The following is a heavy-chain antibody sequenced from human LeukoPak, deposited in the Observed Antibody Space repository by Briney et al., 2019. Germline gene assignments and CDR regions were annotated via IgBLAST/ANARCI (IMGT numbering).Heavy chain of an antibody. CDR3: AKGASAAAGYYFDY. Sequence: PGGSLRLSCAASGFTFDDYAMPWVRQAPGKGLEWVSGISWNSGSIGYADSVKGRFTISRDNAKNSLYLQMNSLRAEDTALYYCAKGASAAAGYYFDYWGQGTLVTVSS. J-gene: IGHJ4*02. CDR1: GFTFDDYA. D-gene: IGHD6-13*01. V-gene: IGHV3-9*01. CDR2: ISWNSGSI.